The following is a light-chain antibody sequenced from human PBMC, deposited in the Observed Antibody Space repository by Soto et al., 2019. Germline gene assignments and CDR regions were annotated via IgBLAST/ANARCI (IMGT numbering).Light chain of an antibody. CDR2: ITRDGSH. CDR1: SGHSWYA. J-gene: IGLJ3*02. Sequence: QAVVTQSPSASASLGGSVKLTCTLSSGHSWYANDWHQQLPQKGPRSMMKITRDGSHSKGDGIPDRFSGSRSGAESYLTISSLQPEDEADYFCQTWGAGIRVFGGGTKLTVL. V-gene: IGLV4-69*01. CDR3: QTWGAGIRV.